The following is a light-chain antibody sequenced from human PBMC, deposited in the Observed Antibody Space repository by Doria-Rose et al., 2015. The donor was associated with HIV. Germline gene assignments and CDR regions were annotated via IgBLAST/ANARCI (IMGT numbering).Light chain of an antibody. CDR3: HQYGTSWT. J-gene: IGKJ1*01. Sequence: ETVMTQSPGTLSLSPGERATLSCRASQSFSSTYLAWYQQKPGQAPSLLIYDGSTRATGIPDRFSASGSVTDFTLTINRLEPEDFALYYCHQYGTSWTFGQGTKVEI. CDR1: QSFSSTY. V-gene: IGKV3-20*01. CDR2: DGS.